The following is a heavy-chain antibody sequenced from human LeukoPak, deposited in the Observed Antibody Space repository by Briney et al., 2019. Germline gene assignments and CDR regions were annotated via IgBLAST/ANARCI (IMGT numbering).Heavy chain of an antibody. D-gene: IGHD2-15*01. CDR3: ARGGGGPAWY. V-gene: IGHV4-61*02. Sequence: PSQTLSLTCTVSGGSISSGSYYWSWIRQPAGKGLEWIGRIYTSGSTNYNPSLKSRVTISVDTSKNQFSLKLSSVTAADTAVYYCARGGGGPAWYWGQGTLVTASS. CDR1: GGSISSGSYY. CDR2: IYTSGST. J-gene: IGHJ4*02.